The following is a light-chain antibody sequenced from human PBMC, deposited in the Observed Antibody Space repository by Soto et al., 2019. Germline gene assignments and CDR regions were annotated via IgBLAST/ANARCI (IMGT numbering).Light chain of an antibody. CDR1: QSVSNTY. Sequence: ETVLTQSPGTLSLSPGERATLSCRASQSVSNTYLAWYQQKPGQAPRLLIHGASSRATGIPDRFSGSGSGTDFTLTIGRLEPEDFAVYYCQQYGSSPWTFGQGTKVEIK. CDR3: QQYGSSPWT. J-gene: IGKJ1*01. V-gene: IGKV3-20*01. CDR2: GAS.